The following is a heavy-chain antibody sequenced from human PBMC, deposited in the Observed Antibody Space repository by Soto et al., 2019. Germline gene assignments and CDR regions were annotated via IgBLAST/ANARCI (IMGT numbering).Heavy chain of an antibody. J-gene: IGHJ4*02. Sequence: QVQLVQSGAEVKKPGSSVKVSCKASGGTFSSYAISWVRQAPGQGLEWMGGIIPIFGTANYAQKFQGRVTFTGHMSTSTAYMELGSLRSGDRAVYYCARGGGVGATTGWDWGQGTLVTVSS. V-gene: IGHV1-69*06. CDR3: ARGGGVGATTGWD. D-gene: IGHD1-26*01. CDR2: IIPIFGTA. CDR1: GGTFSSYA.